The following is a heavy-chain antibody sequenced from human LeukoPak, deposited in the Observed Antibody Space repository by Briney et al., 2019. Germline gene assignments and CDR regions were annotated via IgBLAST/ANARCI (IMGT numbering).Heavy chain of an antibody. Sequence: SETLSLTCTVSGDSISSYYWSWIRQPPGKGLEWIGYIYYSGSTSYNPSLKSRVTISVDTSKNQFSLKLSSVTAADTAVYYCARLPFFCAGGSCYLDAFDIWGQGTMVTVSS. CDR1: GDSISSYY. V-gene: IGHV4-59*08. D-gene: IGHD2-15*01. CDR2: IYYSGST. CDR3: ARLPFFCAGGSCYLDAFDI. J-gene: IGHJ3*02.